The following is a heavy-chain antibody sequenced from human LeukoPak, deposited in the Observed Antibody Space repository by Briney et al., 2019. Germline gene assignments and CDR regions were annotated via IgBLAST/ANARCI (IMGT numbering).Heavy chain of an antibody. CDR1: GFIFSRDS. J-gene: IGHJ4*02. CDR2: ISHDGGIR. Sequence: GGSLRLSCEASGFIFSRDSMNWVRQAPGKGLEWISYISHDGGIRFYADSVKGRFTISRDNAKNSLYLQMNSLRAEDTAVYYCATPLGSLDYWGQGTLVTVSS. V-gene: IGHV3-48*04. CDR3: ATPLGSLDY.